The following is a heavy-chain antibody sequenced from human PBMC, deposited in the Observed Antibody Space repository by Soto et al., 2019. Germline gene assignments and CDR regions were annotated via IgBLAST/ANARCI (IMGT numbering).Heavy chain of an antibody. Sequence: PSATLSLTGDRPSGYIRSSNWWRWVRQHPGKGLEWIGEIHHSGSTNYNPSLKSRVTILVDKSKNQFSLNLSSVTAADTAVYYCASGSYCSGGSCSPFYYYYMDFWGKGTTVTVSS. CDR3: ASGSYCSGGSCSPFYYYYMDF. D-gene: IGHD2-15*01. CDR2: IHHSGST. CDR1: SGYIRSSNW. J-gene: IGHJ6*03. V-gene: IGHV4-4*02.